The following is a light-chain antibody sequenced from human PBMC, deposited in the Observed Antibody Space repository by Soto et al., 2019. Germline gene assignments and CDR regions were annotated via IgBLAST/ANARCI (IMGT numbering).Light chain of an antibody. CDR3: QQYNNWPPCT. J-gene: IGKJ1*01. V-gene: IGKV3-15*01. Sequence: EIVMTQSPATLSVSPGERATLSCRASQSVSSNLAWYQQKPDQAPRLLIYGASSRATGIPARFSGSGSGTEFTLTISSLQSEDIAVYYCQQYNNWPPCTFGQGTKVEIK. CDR1: QSVSSN. CDR2: GAS.